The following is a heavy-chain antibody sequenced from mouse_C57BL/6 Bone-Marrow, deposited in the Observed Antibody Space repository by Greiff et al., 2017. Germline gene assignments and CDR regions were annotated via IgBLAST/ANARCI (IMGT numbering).Heavy chain of an antibody. V-gene: IGHV8-8*01. J-gene: IGHJ2*01. CDR2: IWWDGDK. CDR1: GFSLSTFGMG. CDR3: ARIADGYGLFDY. D-gene: IGHD2-3*01. Sequence: QVTLKECGPGILQPSQTLSLTCSFSGFSLSTFGMGVGWIRQPSGKGLEWLAHIWWDGDKYYNPALKSRLPISKDTSKNQVFLKIAKVDTADTATYYCARIADGYGLFDYWGQGTTLTVSS.